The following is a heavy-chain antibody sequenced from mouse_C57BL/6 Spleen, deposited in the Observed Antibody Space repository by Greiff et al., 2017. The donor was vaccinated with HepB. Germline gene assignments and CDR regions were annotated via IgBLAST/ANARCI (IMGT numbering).Heavy chain of an antibody. D-gene: IGHD2-5*01. Sequence: VQLKQSGAELVRPGTSVKVSCKASGYAFTNYLIEWVRQRPGQGLEWSGVISPGRGGTNYSEKLQGKATLTADKSSSTAYMQLSSLTSEDSAVYCCARSSSNYVAYWGQGTLVTVSA. J-gene: IGHJ3*01. CDR2: ISPGRGGT. V-gene: IGHV1-54*01. CDR1: GYAFTNYL. CDR3: ARSSSNYVAY.